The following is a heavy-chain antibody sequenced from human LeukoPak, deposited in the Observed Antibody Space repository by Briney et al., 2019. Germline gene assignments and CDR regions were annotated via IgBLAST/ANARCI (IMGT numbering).Heavy chain of an antibody. J-gene: IGHJ6*03. CDR3: ARDRTTMVRVNYYYYMDV. V-gene: IGHV4-39*07. D-gene: IGHD3-10*01. Sequence: PSETLSLTCTVSGGSISSSSYYWGWIRQPPGKGLEWIGSIYYSGSTYYNPSLKSRVTISVDTSKNQFSLKLSSVTAADTAVYYCARDRTTMVRVNYYYYMDVWGKGTTVTVSS. CDR2: IYYSGST. CDR1: GGSISSSSYY.